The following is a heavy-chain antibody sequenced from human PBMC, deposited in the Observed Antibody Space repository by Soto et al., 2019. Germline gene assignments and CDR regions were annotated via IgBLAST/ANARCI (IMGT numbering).Heavy chain of an antibody. CDR3: ARVSERITMVRGVHNWFDP. J-gene: IGHJ5*02. Sequence: ASVKVSCKASGYTFTGYYMHWVRQAPGQGLEWMGWINPNSGGTNYAQKFQGWVTMTRDTSISTAYMELSSLRSEDTAVYYCARVSERITMVRGVHNWFDPWGEGTLVTVSS. D-gene: IGHD3-10*01. V-gene: IGHV1-2*04. CDR2: INPNSGGT. CDR1: GYTFTGYY.